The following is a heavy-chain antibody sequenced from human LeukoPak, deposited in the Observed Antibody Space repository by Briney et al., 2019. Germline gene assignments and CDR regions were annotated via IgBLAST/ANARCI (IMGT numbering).Heavy chain of an antibody. CDR3: AKTTQGLISEYDY. Sequence: PGGSLRLSCAAYGFTFSIYAMSWVRQAPGKGLEWVSDISSTGGSTYYADSVKGRFTISRDNSKNTLYLQMNSLRDEDTAIYYCAKTTQGLISEYDYWGQGTLVTVSS. D-gene: IGHD3-16*01. CDR2: ISSTGGST. V-gene: IGHV3-23*01. J-gene: IGHJ4*02. CDR1: GFTFSIYA.